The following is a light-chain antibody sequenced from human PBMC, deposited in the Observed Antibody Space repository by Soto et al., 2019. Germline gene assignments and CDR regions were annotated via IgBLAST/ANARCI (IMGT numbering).Light chain of an antibody. CDR1: NSDVGSFNA. J-gene: IGLJ1*01. CDR2: EVT. V-gene: IGLV2-23*02. CDR3: CSRGGVSPTYV. Sequence: QSALTQPASVTGSPGQSIAISCTGTNSDVGSFNAVSWYQQDPGKAPKLIIYEVTKRPSGVSDRFSGSKSGNTASLTISGLRAEDEADHHCCSRGGVSPTYVFGTGTKLTVL.